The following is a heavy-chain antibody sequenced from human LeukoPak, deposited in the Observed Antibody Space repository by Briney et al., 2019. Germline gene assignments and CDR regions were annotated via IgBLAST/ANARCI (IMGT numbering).Heavy chain of an antibody. D-gene: IGHD6-13*01. J-gene: IGHJ2*01. CDR2: ISGSDGNT. Sequence: GASVKVSCKASGYTFTTFGISWVRQAPGQGLEWMAWISGSDGNTKYAQKFQGRLTLSTETSTTTAYMELTNLSSDDSAVYFCARGGAAPEGYWFFDLWGRGTLVTVSS. V-gene: IGHV1-18*01. CDR3: ARGGAAPEGYWFFDL. CDR1: GYTFTTFG.